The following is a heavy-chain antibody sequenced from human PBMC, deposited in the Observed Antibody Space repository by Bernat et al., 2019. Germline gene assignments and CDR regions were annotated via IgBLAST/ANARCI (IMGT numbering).Heavy chain of an antibody. CDR2: ISGSGGST. Sequence: EVQLLESGGGLVQPGGSLRLSCAASGFTFSSYAMSWVRQAPGKGLEWVSAISGSGGSTYYADSVKGRFTISRDNSKNTLYLQMNSLRAEDTAVYYCARSRLLPVYYFDYWGQGTLVTVSS. J-gene: IGHJ4*02. V-gene: IGHV3-23*01. CDR1: GFTFSSYA. CDR3: ARSRLLPVYYFDY. D-gene: IGHD2-15*01.